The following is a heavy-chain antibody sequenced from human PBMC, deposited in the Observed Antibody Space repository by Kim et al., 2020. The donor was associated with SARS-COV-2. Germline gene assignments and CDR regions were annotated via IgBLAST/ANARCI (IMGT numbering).Heavy chain of an antibody. Sequence: GGSLRLSCTASGFTFGDYAMSWVRQAPGKGLEWVGFIRSKAYGGTTEYAASVKGRFTISRDDSKSIAYLQMNSLKTEDTAVYYCTREGAVVGYYYYGMDVWGQGTTVTVSS. D-gene: IGHD3-16*01. CDR1: GFTFGDYA. CDR2: IRSKAYGGTT. CDR3: TREGAVVGYYYYGMDV. V-gene: IGHV3-49*04. J-gene: IGHJ6*02.